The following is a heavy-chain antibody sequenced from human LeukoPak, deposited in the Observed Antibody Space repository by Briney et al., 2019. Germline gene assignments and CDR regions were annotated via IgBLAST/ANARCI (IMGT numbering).Heavy chain of an antibody. J-gene: IGHJ4*02. CDR3: ARGSVVAANLDL. D-gene: IGHD2-15*01. V-gene: IGHV3-7*01. CDR1: GFTFSSYA. CDR2: INQDGSEK. Sequence: GGSLRLSCAASGFTFSSYAMSWVRQAPGKGLEWVANINQDGSEKDYVDSVRGRFTISRDNAKNSLFLQMNTLRADDAAVYYCARGSVVAANLDLWGQGTLITVS.